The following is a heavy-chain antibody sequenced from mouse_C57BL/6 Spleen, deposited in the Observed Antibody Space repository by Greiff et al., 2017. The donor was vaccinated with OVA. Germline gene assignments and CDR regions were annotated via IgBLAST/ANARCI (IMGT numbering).Heavy chain of an antibody. CDR3: ATQLGDYAMDY. Sequence: QVQLQQPGAELVMPGASVKLSCKASGYTFTSYWMHCRTHPPLQGLHSIGEIDPSDSYTNYNQKFKGKSTLTVDKSSSTAYMQLSSLTSEDSAVYYCATQLGDYAMDYWGQGTSVTVSS. CDR1: GYTFTSYW. CDR2: IDPSDSYT. V-gene: IGHV1-69*01. J-gene: IGHJ4*01. D-gene: IGHD3-3*01.